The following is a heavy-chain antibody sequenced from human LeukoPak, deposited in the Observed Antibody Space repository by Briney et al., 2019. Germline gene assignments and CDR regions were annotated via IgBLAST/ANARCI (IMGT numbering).Heavy chain of an antibody. D-gene: IGHD5-18*01. CDR3: AKGLTAVGAGGFDL. V-gene: IGHV3-23*01. J-gene: IGHJ3*01. Sequence: GGSLRLSCAASGFTFRTYAMSWVRQAPGKGLEWVSAIADSGDTTHYSDSVKGRFTISRDNSQNMLYLQMNSLRAEDTALYYCAKGLTAVGAGGFDLWGQGTMVTVSS. CDR1: GFTFRTYA. CDR2: IADSGDTT.